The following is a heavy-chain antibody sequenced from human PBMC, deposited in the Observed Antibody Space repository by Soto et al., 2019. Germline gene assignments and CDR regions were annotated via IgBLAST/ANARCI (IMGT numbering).Heavy chain of an antibody. CDR1: GFSFSSYA. Sequence: DVQLLESGGGLVQPGGSLRLSCAASGFSFSSYAMSWVRQAPGTGLEWVSVISGSGATTFYRESVKGRFTISRDNSKNTVYLQLNSLRAEDTALYYCAKDHGGDYGDPLYFFDYWGPGALVIVSS. D-gene: IGHD4-17*01. CDR2: ISGSGATT. CDR3: AKDHGGDYGDPLYFFDY. V-gene: IGHV3-23*01. J-gene: IGHJ4*02.